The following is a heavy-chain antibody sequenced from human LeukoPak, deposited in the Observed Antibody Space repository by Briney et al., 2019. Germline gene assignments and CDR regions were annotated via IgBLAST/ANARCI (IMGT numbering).Heavy chain of an antibody. CDR1: GFTFNSYA. J-gene: IGHJ6*02. CDR3: ARTIAQYSNSWLYYYYGMDV. Sequence: PGGSLRLSCTVSGFTFNSYAMSCVRQAPGKGLEWGSSISGKGDDTYHADYVKGRFTVSRDNSKITLYLQMNSLRAEDTAVFYCARTIAQYSNSWLYYYYGMDVWGQGTTVTVSS. V-gene: IGHV3-23*01. CDR2: ISGKGDDT. D-gene: IGHD6-13*01.